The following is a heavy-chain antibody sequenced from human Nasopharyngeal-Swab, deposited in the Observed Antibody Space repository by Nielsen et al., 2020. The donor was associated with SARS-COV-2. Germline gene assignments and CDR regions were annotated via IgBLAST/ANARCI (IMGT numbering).Heavy chain of an antibody. D-gene: IGHD3-3*01. V-gene: IGHV4-59*13. CDR3: ARGAGGTIFGVVTNHKWFDP. Sequence: SETLSLTCTVSGGSISSYDWSWIRQPPGKGMEWIGYIYYSGSNNYNASLKSRITISVDTYKTQLSLKLSSVTAADTAVYYCARGAGGTIFGVVTNHKWFDPWGQGTLVTVSS. CDR2: IYYSGSN. J-gene: IGHJ5*02. CDR1: GGSISSYD.